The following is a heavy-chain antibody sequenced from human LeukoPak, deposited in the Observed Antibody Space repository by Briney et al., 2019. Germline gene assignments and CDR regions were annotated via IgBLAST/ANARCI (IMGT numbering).Heavy chain of an antibody. CDR3: AKRYSSGWYAVDY. D-gene: IGHD6-19*01. CDR1: GFAFNNYA. CDR2: ISDSGGST. V-gene: IGHV3-23*01. Sequence: GGSLRLSCAASGFAFNNYAMSWVRQAPGKGLEWVSGISDSGGSTHYADSVKGRFTISRDNSKNTLYLQMNSLRAEDTAVYYCAKRYSSGWYAVDYWGQGTLVTVSS. J-gene: IGHJ4*02.